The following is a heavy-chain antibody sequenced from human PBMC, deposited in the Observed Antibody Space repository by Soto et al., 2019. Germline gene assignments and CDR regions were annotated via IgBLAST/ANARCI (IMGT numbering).Heavy chain of an antibody. Sequence: GGSLRLSCVASGFSLANYPMNWVRQTPGKGLEWISYSSPRGDTIYYADSVGGRFTISRDNARNSLSLHMSSLRDEDSALYYCAKGPHTNVGWPYYFESWGQGXPVTVSS. CDR2: SSPRGDTI. CDR1: GFSLANYP. J-gene: IGHJ4*02. V-gene: IGHV3-48*02. CDR3: AKGPHTNVGWPYYFES. D-gene: IGHD6-19*01.